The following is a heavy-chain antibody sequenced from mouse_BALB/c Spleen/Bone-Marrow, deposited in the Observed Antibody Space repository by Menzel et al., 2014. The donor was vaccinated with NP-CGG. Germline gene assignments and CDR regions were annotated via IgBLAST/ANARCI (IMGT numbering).Heavy chain of an antibody. CDR1: GYTFSNYW. J-gene: IGHJ4*01. CDR2: ILPGSDST. V-gene: IGHV1-9*01. CDR3: XXXXXXXYAXDY. Sequence: VQLQQSGAELMKPGASVKISCKATGYTFSNYWIEWVKQRPGHGLEWIGEILPGSDSTNYIEKFKGKATFTADTSSNTAYIQLCSLTSEDSAVXXXXXXXXXXYAXDYWGQGTSVPVSS.